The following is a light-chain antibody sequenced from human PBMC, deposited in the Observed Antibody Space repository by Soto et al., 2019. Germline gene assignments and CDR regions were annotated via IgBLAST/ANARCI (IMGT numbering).Light chain of an antibody. Sequence: DIQMTQSPSSLSAFVGDRVTITCRASLAISNYLAWYQQKPGKAPNLLIYGASTLQSGVPSRFAGSGSGTEFSLTITSLQPEDVATYYCQRYNTVPWTFGQGIKVEMK. CDR3: QRYNTVPWT. CDR2: GAS. CDR1: LAISNY. V-gene: IGKV1-27*01. J-gene: IGKJ1*01.